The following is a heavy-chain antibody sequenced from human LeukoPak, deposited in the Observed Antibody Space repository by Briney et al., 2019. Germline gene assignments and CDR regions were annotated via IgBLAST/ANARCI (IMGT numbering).Heavy chain of an antibody. D-gene: IGHD1-26*01. CDR3: ARVGWSFKYYFDY. Sequence: PSETLSLTCAVSGYSISSDYYWGWIRQPPGKGLEWIGSIYHSGGTYYNPSLKSRVTLSVDTSKNQFSLKLNSVTAADTAVYYCARVGWSFKYYFDYWGQGTLVTVSS. J-gene: IGHJ4*02. CDR1: GYSISSDYY. CDR2: IYHSGGT. V-gene: IGHV4-38-2*01.